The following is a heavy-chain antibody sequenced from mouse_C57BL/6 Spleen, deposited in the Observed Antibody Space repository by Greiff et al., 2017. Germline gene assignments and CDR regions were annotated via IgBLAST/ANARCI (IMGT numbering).Heavy chain of an antibody. CDR2: IDPSDSYT. CDR1: GYTFTSYW. CDR3: ERRDYGNSYAMDY. J-gene: IGHJ4*01. D-gene: IGHD2-1*01. V-gene: IGHV1-69*01. Sequence: QVQLQQPGAELVMPGASVKLSCKASGYTFTSYWMHWVKQRPGQGLEWIGEIDPSDSYTNYNQKFKGKSTLTVDKSSSTAYMQLSSLTSEDSAVXYCERRDYGNSYAMDYWGQGTSVTVSS.